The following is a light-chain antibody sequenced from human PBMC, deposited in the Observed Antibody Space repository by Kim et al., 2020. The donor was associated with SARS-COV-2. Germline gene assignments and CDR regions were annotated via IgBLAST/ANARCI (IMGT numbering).Light chain of an antibody. CDR1: SSDVGGYNY. J-gene: IGLJ3*02. CDR2: DVS. Sequence: GQSITISCTGTSSDVGGYNYVSWYQQHPGKAPKLMIYDVSNRPSGVSNRFSGSKSGNTASLTISGLQAEDEDDYFCSSYTSSSTPVFGGGTQLTV. V-gene: IGLV2-14*03. CDR3: SSYTSSSTPV.